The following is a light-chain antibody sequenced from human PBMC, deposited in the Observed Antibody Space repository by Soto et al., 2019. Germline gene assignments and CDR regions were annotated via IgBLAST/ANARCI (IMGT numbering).Light chain of an antibody. Sequence: ESVLTQSPGTLSLSPGERATLSCMASQSVSSSYLAWYQQKPGQAPRLLIYGASSRDTGIPDRVSGSGSGTDFTISISRVESEDFAVYYCQQYGSSPPDTVGQGTKPEIK. CDR1: QSVSSSY. V-gene: IGKV3-20*01. CDR3: QQYGSSPPDT. CDR2: GAS. J-gene: IGKJ2*01.